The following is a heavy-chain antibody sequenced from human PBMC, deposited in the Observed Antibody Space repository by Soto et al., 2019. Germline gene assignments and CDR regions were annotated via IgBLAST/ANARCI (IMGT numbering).Heavy chain of an antibody. CDR3: AASVLAMGAFSYYNYDIDA. V-gene: IGHV1-69*13. CDR1: AGTFRSYA. D-gene: IGHD3-3*02. Sequence: ASVKVSCKAAAGTFRSYAMSWVRQAPGQGLAWMGGIIPMFGTPNYAQNFKGRLTITADESTRTAYMELSSLRSEDTAVYYCAASVLAMGAFSYYNYDIDAWGRGTRGTVSS. CDR2: IIPMFGTP. J-gene: IGHJ6*02.